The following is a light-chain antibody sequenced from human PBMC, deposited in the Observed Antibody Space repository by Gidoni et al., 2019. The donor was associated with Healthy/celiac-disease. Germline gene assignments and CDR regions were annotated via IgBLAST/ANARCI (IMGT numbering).Light chain of an antibody. CDR3: QQSYSTLYT. CDR2: AAS. J-gene: IGKJ2*01. V-gene: IGKV1-39*01. Sequence: DIQMTLSPSSLSASVGARVTITCRASQSISSYLNWYQQKPGKAPKLLIYAASSLQSGVPSRFSGSGSGTDFTLTISSLQPEDFATYYCQQSYSTLYTFGQGTKLEIK. CDR1: QSISSY.